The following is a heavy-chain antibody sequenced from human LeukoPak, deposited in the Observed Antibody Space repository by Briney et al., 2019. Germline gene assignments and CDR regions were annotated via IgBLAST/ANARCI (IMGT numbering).Heavy chain of an antibody. CDR3: ARAGSGWYSGYFDY. CDR1: GFTVSSNY. Sequence: GGSLRLSCAASGFTVSSNYMSWVRQAPGKGLEWVSVIYSGGSTYYADSVKGRFTISRDNSKNTLYLQMNSLRAEDTAVYYCARAGSGWYSGYFDYWGQGTLVTVSS. D-gene: IGHD6-19*01. V-gene: IGHV3-53*01. J-gene: IGHJ4*02. CDR2: IYSGGST.